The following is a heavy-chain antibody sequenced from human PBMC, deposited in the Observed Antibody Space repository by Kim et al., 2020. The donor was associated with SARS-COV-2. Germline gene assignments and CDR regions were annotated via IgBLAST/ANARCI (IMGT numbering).Heavy chain of an antibody. V-gene: IGHV3-21*01. Sequence: YAASVKGRFTISKDNAKNSLYLQMNSRRAEDTAVYYCARDRAGIAAAGPRWDQGTLVTVSS. J-gene: IGHJ4*02. CDR3: ARDRAGIAAAGPR. D-gene: IGHD6-13*01.